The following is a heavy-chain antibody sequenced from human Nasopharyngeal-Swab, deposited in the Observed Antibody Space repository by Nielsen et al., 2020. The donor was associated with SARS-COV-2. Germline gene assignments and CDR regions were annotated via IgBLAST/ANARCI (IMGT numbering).Heavy chain of an antibody. D-gene: IGHD3-22*01. CDR3: ARDRKAYYDSSGFDY. CDR1: GGSFSGYY. Sequence: SETLSLTCAVYGGSFSGYYWSWIRQPPGKGLEWIGYIYYSGSTNYNPSLQSRVTISVDTSKNQFSLKLSSVTAADTAVYYCARDRKAYYDSSGFDYWGQGTLVTVSS. J-gene: IGHJ4*02. CDR2: IYYSGST. V-gene: IGHV4-59*13.